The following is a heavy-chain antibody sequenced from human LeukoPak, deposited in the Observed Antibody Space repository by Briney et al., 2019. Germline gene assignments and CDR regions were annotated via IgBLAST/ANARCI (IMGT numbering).Heavy chain of an antibody. J-gene: IGHJ5*01. V-gene: IGHV3-23*01. CDR1: GFHFSSYA. CDR3: AKGIVGPTNSWFDY. D-gene: IGHD1-26*01. CDR2: ISGSLGNT. Sequence: GASLRLSCAASGFHFSSYAMSWVRQAPGKGLEWVAAISGSLGNTYYADAVKGRFTISRDNSRDTLHMQMNSLRVEDTAVFYCAKGIVGPTNSWFDYWGQGILATVSS.